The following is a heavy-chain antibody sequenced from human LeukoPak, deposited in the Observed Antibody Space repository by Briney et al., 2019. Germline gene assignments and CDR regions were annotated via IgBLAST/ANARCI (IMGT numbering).Heavy chain of an antibody. J-gene: IGHJ4*02. D-gene: IGHD5-18*01. CDR1: GFTFSSYA. CDR3: AKGAGYSYGYIPFDY. CDR2: ISGSGGST. Sequence: GGSLRLSSAASGFTFSSYAMSWVRQAPGKGLEWVSAISGSGGSTYYADSVKGRFTISGDNSKNTLYLQMNSLRAEDTAVYYCAKGAGYSYGYIPFDYWGQGTLVTVSS. V-gene: IGHV3-23*01.